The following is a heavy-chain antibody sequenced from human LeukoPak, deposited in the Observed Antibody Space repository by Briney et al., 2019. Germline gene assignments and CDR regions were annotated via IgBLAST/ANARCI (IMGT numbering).Heavy chain of an antibody. CDR3: ARLWTTTYDY. D-gene: IGHD2/OR15-2a*01. CDR2: INPKSGDT. V-gene: IGHV1-2*02. J-gene: IGHJ4*02. Sequence: ASVKVSCKASGYTFTDYYIHWVRQAPGQGLEFMGWINPKSGDTNYAQKFQGRVTMTRDTSISTVYMELSRLRSDDTAVYYCARLWTTTYDYWGQGTLVTVSS. CDR1: GYTFTDYY.